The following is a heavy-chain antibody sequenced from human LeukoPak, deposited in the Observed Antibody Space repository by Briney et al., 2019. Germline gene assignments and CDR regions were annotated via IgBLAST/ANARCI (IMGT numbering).Heavy chain of an antibody. J-gene: IGHJ2*01. V-gene: IGHV1-8*01. Sequence: ASVKVSCKASGYTSSTYDINWVRQATGQGPEWMGWMNTETGDTGYAQKFQGRVTMTRDTSMITAYMELTSLRSTPPAVFYCTRSLLGAGVYFDLSGRGTHATVSS. D-gene: IGHD1-26*01. CDR3: TRSLLGAGVYFDL. CDR2: MNTETGDT. CDR1: GYTSSTYD.